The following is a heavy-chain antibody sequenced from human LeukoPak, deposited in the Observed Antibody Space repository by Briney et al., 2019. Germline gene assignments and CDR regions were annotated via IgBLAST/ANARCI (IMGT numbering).Heavy chain of an antibody. J-gene: IGHJ4*02. V-gene: IGHV3-11*01. CDR3: ARASRGYSYGYVVGY. CDR1: GFTFSDYH. CDR2: ISSSGNTI. Sequence: GGSLRLSCAASGFTFSDYHMSWIRQAPGKGLEWVSYISSSGNTIYYADSVKGRFTISRDNAKNSLYLQMNSLRAEDTAVYYCARASRGYSYGYVVGYWGQGTLVTVSS. D-gene: IGHD5-18*01.